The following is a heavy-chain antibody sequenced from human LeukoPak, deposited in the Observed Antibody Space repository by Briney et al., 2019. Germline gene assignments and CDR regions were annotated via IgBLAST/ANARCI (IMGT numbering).Heavy chain of an antibody. Sequence: GASVKVSCKASGYTFTSYGISWVRQAPGQGLEWMGWISAYNGNTNYAQKLQGRVTMTTDTSTSTAYMEPRGLRSDDTAVYYCAFSRYYLQGSYYYMDVWGKGTTVTVSS. V-gene: IGHV1-18*01. CDR1: GYTFTSYG. D-gene: IGHD2/OR15-2a*01. J-gene: IGHJ6*03. CDR2: ISAYNGNT. CDR3: AFSRYYLQGSYYYMDV.